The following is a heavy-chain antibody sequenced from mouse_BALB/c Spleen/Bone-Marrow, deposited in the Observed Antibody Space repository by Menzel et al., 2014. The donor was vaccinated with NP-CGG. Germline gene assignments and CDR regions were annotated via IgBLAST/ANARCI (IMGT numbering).Heavy chain of an antibody. CDR1: GFSLASYG. J-gene: IGHJ2*01. Sequence: QVQLQQSGPGLVAPSQSLSITCTISGFSLASYGVHWVRQPPGKGLEWLVVIWSDGSTTYNSALKSRLSISKDNSKSQVFLKMNSLQTDETAMYYCARHANWDYFDYWGQGTTLTVSS. V-gene: IGHV2-6-1*01. D-gene: IGHD4-1*01. CDR2: IWSDGST. CDR3: ARHANWDYFDY.